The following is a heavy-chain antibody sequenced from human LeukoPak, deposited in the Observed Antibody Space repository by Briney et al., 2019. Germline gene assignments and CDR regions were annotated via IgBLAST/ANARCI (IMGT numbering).Heavy chain of an antibody. CDR1: GFIFSDHY. J-gene: IGHJ3*02. Sequence: GGSLRLSWAASGFIFSDHYMDWVRQAPGKGLEWVGRTRNEANIYTTKYAASVKGRFTISRDDSKNSLYLQMNSLKTEDTAVYYCASPVGATTVRAFDIWGQGTMVTVSS. V-gene: IGHV3-72*01. CDR3: ASPVGATTVRAFDI. D-gene: IGHD1-26*01. CDR2: TRNEANIYTT.